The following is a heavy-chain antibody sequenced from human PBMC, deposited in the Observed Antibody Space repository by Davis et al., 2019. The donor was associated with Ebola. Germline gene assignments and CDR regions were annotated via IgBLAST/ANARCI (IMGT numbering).Heavy chain of an antibody. CDR2: IIPIFGTA. J-gene: IGHJ6*02. V-gene: IGHV1-69*13. CDR1: GGTFSSYA. CDR3: ARGGDPNLADYYYGMDV. D-gene: IGHD3-16*01. Sequence: SVKVSCKASGGTFSSYAISWVRQAPGQGLEWMGGIIPIFGTANYAQKFQGRVTITADESTSTAYMELSSLRSEDTAVYYCARGGDPNLADYYYGMDVWGQGTTVTVSS.